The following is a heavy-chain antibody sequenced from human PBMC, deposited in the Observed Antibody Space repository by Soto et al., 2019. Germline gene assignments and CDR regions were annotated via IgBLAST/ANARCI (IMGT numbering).Heavy chain of an antibody. CDR3: ARDSPYNDFWGGVMESYSYNMDV. V-gene: IGHV1-18*01. J-gene: IGHJ6*02. CDR2: GSVHNGNT. CDR1: GYIFTNYA. Sequence: QVQLVQSGGEVKKPGASVKVSCQASGYIFTNYAISWVRQAPGQGLEWMGWGSVHNGNTKFAQNLQGRVTLTTDTSTNTAYMELWSLTPDDTAVYYCARDSPYNDFWGGVMESYSYNMDVWGQGTTVTVS. D-gene: IGHD3-3*01.